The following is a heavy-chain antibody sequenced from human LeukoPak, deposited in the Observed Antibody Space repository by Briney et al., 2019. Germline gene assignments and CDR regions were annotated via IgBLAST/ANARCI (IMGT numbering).Heavy chain of an antibody. CDR2: IYTSGIT. J-gene: IGHJ6*03. CDR1: GNSMNKYQ. V-gene: IGHV4-4*09. Sequence: KPSETLSLTCNVSGNSMNKYQWSWIRQPPGKGLEWIGNIYTSGITNYNPSLKSRVTISVDTPKSQLSLKLRSVTAADTAVYYCARRVHMDVWGKGTTVTVSS. CDR3: ARRVHMDV.